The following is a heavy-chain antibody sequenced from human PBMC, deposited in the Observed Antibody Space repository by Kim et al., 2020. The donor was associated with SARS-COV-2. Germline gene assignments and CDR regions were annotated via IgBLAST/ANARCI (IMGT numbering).Heavy chain of an antibody. V-gene: IGHV4-59*01. CDR2: IFYSGST. J-gene: IGHJ4*02. CDR3: ARSEGRASWHQFDY. Sequence: SETLSLTCTVSSDSISSYYWSWIRPLPGKGLEWIGYIFYSGSTNYNPSLKSRVTISWDTSRNQFSLDLTSVIDADTAVYYCARSEGRASWHQFDYWGQG. CDR1: SDSISSYY.